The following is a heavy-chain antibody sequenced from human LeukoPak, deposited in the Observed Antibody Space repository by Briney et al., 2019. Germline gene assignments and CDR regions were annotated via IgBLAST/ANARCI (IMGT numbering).Heavy chain of an antibody. CDR3: AREIVAGLGVSFDI. J-gene: IGHJ3*02. V-gene: IGHV4-34*01. D-gene: IGHD5-12*01. Sequence: PSETLSLTCAVYGGSFSGYYWSWIRQPPGKGPEWIGEINHSGSTNYNPSLKSRVAISVDTSKNQFSLKLSSVTAADTAVYYCAREIVAGLGVSFDIWGQGTMVTVSS. CDR1: GGSFSGYY. CDR2: INHSGST.